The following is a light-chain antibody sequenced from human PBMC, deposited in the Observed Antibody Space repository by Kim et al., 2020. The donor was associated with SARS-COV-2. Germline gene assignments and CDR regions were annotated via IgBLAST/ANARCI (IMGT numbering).Light chain of an antibody. CDR1: SGYSNYK. J-gene: IGLJ3*02. CDR3: GADHGSGSNFVV. Sequence: LTCTLSSGYSNYKVDWYQQRPGKGPRLGMRVGTGGIVGSKGDGIPDRFSVLGSGLNRYLTIKNIQEEDESDYHCGADHGSGSNFVVFGGGTQLTVL. V-gene: IGLV9-49*01. CDR2: VGTGGIVG.